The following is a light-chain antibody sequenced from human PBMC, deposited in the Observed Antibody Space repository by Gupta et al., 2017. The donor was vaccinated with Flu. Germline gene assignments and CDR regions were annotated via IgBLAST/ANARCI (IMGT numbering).Light chain of an antibody. J-gene: IGKJ2*01. CDR3: QQSYS. CDR2: AAS. V-gene: IGKV1-39*01. Sequence: DIQMTQSPSSLSASVGDRVTITCRASQSISSYLNGDQQKPGKAPKLLIYAASSLQSGVPSRFSGSGSGTDFTLTISSLQPEDFATYDGQQSYSFGQGTKLEIK. CDR1: QSISSY.